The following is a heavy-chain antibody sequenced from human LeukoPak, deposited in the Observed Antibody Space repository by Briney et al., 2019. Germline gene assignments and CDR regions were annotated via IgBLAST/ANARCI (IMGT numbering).Heavy chain of an antibody. CDR2: IGSTI. D-gene: IGHD1-26*01. V-gene: IGHV3-11*04. Sequence: GGSLRLSCVASGFSFSDYYMSWIRQAPGKGLEWVSYIGSTIYYADSVKGRFTISRDNAKNSLYLQMNSLRAEDTAVYYCARDRGIVGTTGYYYMDVWGEGTTVTVSS. CDR1: GFSFSDYY. J-gene: IGHJ6*03. CDR3: ARDRGIVGTTGYYYMDV.